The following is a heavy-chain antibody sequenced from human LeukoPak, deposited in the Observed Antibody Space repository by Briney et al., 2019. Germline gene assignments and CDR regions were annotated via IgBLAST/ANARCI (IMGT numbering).Heavy chain of an antibody. D-gene: IGHD6-19*01. CDR3: AKVTSSGWYSLDY. J-gene: IGHJ4*02. V-gene: IGHV3-74*01. Sequence: PGGSLRLSCAASGFTFSSYWMHWIRQAPGKGLVWVSRINGDGSSTSYADSVKGRFTISRDNAKNTLYLQMNSLRAEDTAVYYCAKVTSSGWYSLDYWGQGTLVTVSS. CDR1: GFTFSSYW. CDR2: INGDGSST.